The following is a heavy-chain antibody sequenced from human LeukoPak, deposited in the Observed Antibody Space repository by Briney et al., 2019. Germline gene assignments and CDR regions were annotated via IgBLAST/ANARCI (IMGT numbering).Heavy chain of an antibody. D-gene: IGHD3-22*01. CDR3: VVWGEDRSGHRFDF. CDR1: GFTFDYYW. J-gene: IGHJ4*02. CDR2: INTDGSNT. Sequence: GGSLRLSCAASGFTFDYYWMRWVRQAPGKGLMWVSRINTDGSNTHYADSVKGRFTTSRDNAKNTLYLQMNGLRVEDTAVYYCVVWGEDRSGHRFDFWGQGTLVTVSS. V-gene: IGHV3-74*01.